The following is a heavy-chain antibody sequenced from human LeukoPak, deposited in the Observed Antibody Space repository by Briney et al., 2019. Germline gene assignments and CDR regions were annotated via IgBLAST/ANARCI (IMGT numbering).Heavy chain of an antibody. CDR2: INHSGST. CDR1: DGSFSGYY. V-gene: IGHV4-34*01. J-gene: IGHJ3*02. CDR3: ARANYYDSSGYSRGAFDI. D-gene: IGHD3-22*01. Sequence: NASETLSLTCAVYDGSFSGYYWSWIRQFPGKGLEWIGEINHSGSTNYNPSLKSRVTISVDTSKNQFSLKLSSVTAADTAVFYCARANYYDSSGYSRGAFDIWGQGTMVTVSS.